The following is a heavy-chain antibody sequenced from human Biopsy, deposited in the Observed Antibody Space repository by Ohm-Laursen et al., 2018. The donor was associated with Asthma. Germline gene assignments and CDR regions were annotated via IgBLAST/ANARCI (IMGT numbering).Heavy chain of an antibody. CDR1: GYTFNSAG. Sequence: ASVKVSCKTSGYTFNSAGITWVRQAPGQGLEWMGWISVYNGNTKVAQKLQDRVTMITDTSTSTAYMELRSLRSDDTAVYFCAIAVDHSHYYGIDVWGQGTTVTVS. D-gene: IGHD4-23*01. V-gene: IGHV1-18*01. CDR2: ISVYNGNT. J-gene: IGHJ6*02. CDR3: AIAVDHSHYYGIDV.